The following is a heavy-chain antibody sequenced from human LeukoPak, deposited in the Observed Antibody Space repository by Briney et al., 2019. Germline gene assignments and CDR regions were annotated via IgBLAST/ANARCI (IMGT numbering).Heavy chain of an antibody. CDR2: NGVTI. J-gene: IGHJ4*02. V-gene: IGHV3-48*03. CDR3: ARDRYGGYDFGFDY. D-gene: IGHD5-12*01. Sequence: NGVTIYYADSVKGRFTISRDNAKNSLYLQMNSLRAEDTAAYYCARDRYGGYDFGFDYWGQGTPVTVSS.